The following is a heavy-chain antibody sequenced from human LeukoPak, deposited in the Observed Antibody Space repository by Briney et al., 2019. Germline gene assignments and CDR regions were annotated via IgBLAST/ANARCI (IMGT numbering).Heavy chain of an antibody. Sequence: ASVKVSCKASGATLSSFAISWVRQAPGQGLEWMGGIVPIFGTVNKAQNFQGRVTITADKSTNTAYMELSSLRSEDTAVYYCARSSSGWYYFDYWGQGTLVTVSS. CDR2: IVPIFGTV. CDR3: ARSSSGWYYFDY. J-gene: IGHJ4*02. V-gene: IGHV1-69*06. CDR1: GATLSSFA. D-gene: IGHD6-19*01.